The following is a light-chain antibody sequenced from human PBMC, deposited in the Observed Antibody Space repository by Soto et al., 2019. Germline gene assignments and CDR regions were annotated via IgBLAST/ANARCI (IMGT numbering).Light chain of an antibody. CDR2: DVG. CDR1: SSDIGAYNY. CDR3: SSYKTATTPYVI. V-gene: IGLV2-14*03. J-gene: IGLJ2*01. Sequence: QSALTQPASVSGSPGQSIAISCTGTSSDIGAYNYVSWYQQHPGKAPKLIIFDVGNRPSGVSDRFSGSKSGNTASLTISGLQAEDEADYYFSSYKTATTPYVIFGGGTKLTVL.